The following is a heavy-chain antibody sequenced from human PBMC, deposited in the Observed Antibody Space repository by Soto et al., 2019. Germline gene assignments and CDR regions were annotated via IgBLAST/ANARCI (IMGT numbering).Heavy chain of an antibody. CDR2: IYYSGST. D-gene: IGHD3-3*01. CDR1: GGSISSSSYY. CDR3: ARLPQARFLEWPSIDY. Sequence: SETLSLTCTVSGGSISSSSYYWGWIRQPPGKGLEWIGSIYYSGSTYYNPSLKSRVTISVDTSKNQFSLKLSSVTAADTAVYYCARLPQARFLEWPSIDYWGQGTLVTVSS. J-gene: IGHJ4*02. V-gene: IGHV4-39*01.